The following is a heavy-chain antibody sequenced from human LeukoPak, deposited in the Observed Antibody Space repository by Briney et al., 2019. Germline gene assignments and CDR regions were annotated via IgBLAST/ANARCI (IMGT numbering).Heavy chain of an antibody. V-gene: IGHV1-2*06. CDR2: INPNSGGT. CDR1: GYTFTGYY. J-gene: IGHJ4*02. CDR3: ATLGSYGAYYFDY. D-gene: IGHD4-17*01. Sequence: AASVKVSCKASGYTFTGYYMHWVRQAPGQGLEWMGRINPNSGGTNYAQKFQGRVTMTRDTSISTAYMELSRLRSDDTAVYYCATLGSYGAYYFDYWGQGTLVTVSS.